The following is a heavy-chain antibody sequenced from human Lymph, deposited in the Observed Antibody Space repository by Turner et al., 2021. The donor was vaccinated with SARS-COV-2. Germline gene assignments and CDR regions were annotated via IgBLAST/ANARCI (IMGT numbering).Heavy chain of an antibody. CDR2: ISSSGGTI. Sequence: EVQLVESGGGLVQPGGSLRLSCAAAGFTFSTYEMNCVRQAPGKGLEWVSYISSSGGTIYYADSVKGRFTISRDNAKNSLYLQMNSLRAEDTAVYYCARGQYYDSSGYYFFRASYFDLWGRGTLVTVSS. CDR3: ARGQYYDSSGYYFFRASYFDL. CDR1: GFTFSTYE. V-gene: IGHV3-48*03. D-gene: IGHD3-22*01. J-gene: IGHJ2*01.